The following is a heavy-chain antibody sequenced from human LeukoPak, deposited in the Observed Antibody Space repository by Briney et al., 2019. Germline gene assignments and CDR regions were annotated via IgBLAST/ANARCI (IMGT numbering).Heavy chain of an antibody. CDR3: ARGSVQIDFWSGYYTLVGYYYYMDV. Sequence: ASVKVSCEASGYTFTSYDINWVRQATGQGLEWMGWMNPNSGNTGYAQKFQGRVTMTRNTSISTAYMELSSLRSEDTAVYYCARGSVQIDFWSGYYTLVGYYYYMDVWGKGTTVTVSS. CDR2: MNPNSGNT. J-gene: IGHJ6*03. V-gene: IGHV1-8*01. CDR1: GYTFTSYD. D-gene: IGHD3-3*01.